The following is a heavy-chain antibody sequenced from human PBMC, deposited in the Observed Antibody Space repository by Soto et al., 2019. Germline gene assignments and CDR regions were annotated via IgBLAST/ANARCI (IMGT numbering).Heavy chain of an antibody. D-gene: IGHD6-19*01. Sequence: QVQLVESGGGVVQPGRSLRLSCAASGFMFSSYGMHWVRQAPGKGLEWVALLSYDGSNKYYADSMKGRFTISRDNSKNTLYLQMNSLRAEDTAVYYCAKGLYASGWSFLDYWGQGTLVTVSS. J-gene: IGHJ4*02. CDR3: AKGLYASGWSFLDY. V-gene: IGHV3-30*18. CDR1: GFMFSSYG. CDR2: LSYDGSNK.